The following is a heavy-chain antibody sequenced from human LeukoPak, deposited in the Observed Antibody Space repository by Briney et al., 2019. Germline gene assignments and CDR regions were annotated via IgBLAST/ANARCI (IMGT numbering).Heavy chain of an antibody. J-gene: IGHJ5*02. CDR2: MYSSGST. D-gene: IGHD4-17*01. CDR1: GVSISSYY. CDR3: ARTPDYGDYSDNWFDP. Sequence: PSETLSLTCSVSGVSISSYYWSWIRQPAGKGLEWIGRMYSSGSTNYNPSLKSRVTMSIDTSKNQFSLKLSSVTAADTAVHYCARTPDYGDYSDNWFDPWGQGTLVTVSS. V-gene: IGHV4-4*07.